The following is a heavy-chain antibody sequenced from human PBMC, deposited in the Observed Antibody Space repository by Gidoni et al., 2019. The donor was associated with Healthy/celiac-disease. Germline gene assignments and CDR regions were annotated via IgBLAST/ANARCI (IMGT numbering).Heavy chain of an antibody. CDR1: GFTFSSYG. Sequence: QVQLVESGGGVVQPGRSLRLSCAASGFTFSSYGLHWVRQAPGKGLEWVAVISYDGSNKYYADSGKGRFTISRDNSKNTLYLQMNSLRAEDTAVYYCAKDRGIVVPTDWFDPWGQGTLVTVSS. D-gene: IGHD3-22*01. CDR3: AKDRGIVVPTDWFDP. CDR2: ISYDGSNK. V-gene: IGHV3-30*18. J-gene: IGHJ5*02.